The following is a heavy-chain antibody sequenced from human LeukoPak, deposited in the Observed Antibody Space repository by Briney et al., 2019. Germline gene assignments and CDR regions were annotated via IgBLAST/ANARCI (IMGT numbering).Heavy chain of an antibody. V-gene: IGHV2-5*01. Sequence: SAPTLVNPTQTLTLTCTISGFSLTTSAPGEGWIRQGPEKSLEWPALIYCHNDKVYIPSLKSRITITKSTSKNTVVLTMNHIYPVDTATYSCAHRRSGYNWNPGDFDYWGQGTLVTVSS. CDR2: IYCHNDK. CDR3: AHRRSGYNWNPGDFDY. J-gene: IGHJ4*02. CDR1: GFSLTTSAPG. D-gene: IGHD1-20*01.